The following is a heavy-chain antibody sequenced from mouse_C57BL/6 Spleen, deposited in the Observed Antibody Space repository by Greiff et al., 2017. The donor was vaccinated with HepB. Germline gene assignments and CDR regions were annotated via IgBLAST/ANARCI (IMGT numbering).Heavy chain of an antibody. J-gene: IGHJ4*01. CDR1: GYTFTDYE. Sequence: QVQLQQSGAELVRPGASVTLSCKASGYTFTDYEMHWVKQTPVHGLEWIGAIDPETGGTAYNQKFKGKAILTADRSSSTAYMELRRLTSEDSAVYYCARAGGYDGDAMDYWGQGTSVTVSS. D-gene: IGHD2-2*01. CDR3: ARAGGYDGDAMDY. CDR2: IDPETGGT. V-gene: IGHV1-15*01.